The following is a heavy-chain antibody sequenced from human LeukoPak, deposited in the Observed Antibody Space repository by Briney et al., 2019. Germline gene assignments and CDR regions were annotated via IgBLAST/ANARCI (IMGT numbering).Heavy chain of an antibody. J-gene: IGHJ4*02. V-gene: IGHV4-59*01. CDR1: GGSISSYY. CDR2: IYYSGST. CDR3: ARGQRRWLQSDY. D-gene: IGHD5-24*01. Sequence: SETLSLTCTVSGGSISSYYWSWIRQPPGKGLEWIGYIYYSGSTNYNPSLKSRVTISVDTSKNQFSLKLSSVTAADTAVYYCARGQRRWLQSDYWGQGTLVTVSS.